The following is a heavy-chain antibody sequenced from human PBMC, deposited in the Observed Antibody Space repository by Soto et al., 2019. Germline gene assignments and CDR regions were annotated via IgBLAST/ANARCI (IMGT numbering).Heavy chain of an antibody. V-gene: IGHV4-59*08. D-gene: IGHD2-8*02. J-gene: IGHJ4*01. CDR3: PRRNVSCFESWCQANLLTVYF. Sequence: PSETLSLTCTVSGGSISSYYWSCIRQPPGKGLEWIGYIYYSGSTNYNPSLKSRVTISVDTSKNQFSLKLSSVTAADTAVYYCPRRNVSCFESWCQANLLTVYF. CDR1: GGSISSYY. CDR2: IYYSGST.